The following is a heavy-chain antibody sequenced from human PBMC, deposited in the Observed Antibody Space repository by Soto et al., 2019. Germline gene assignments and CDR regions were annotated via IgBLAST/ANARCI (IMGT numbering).Heavy chain of an antibody. Sequence: QVQLVESGGGLVKHGGSLRLSCAASGFTFSDYYMSWIRQAPGKGLEGVSYITRGSTIYYADSVKGRFTISRYNAKNSLYLQMISLRAEATAVYYGAIAPYSSGWYDYYYGIDIWGQGTTVTVSS. D-gene: IGHD6-19*01. CDR3: AIAPYSSGWYDYYYGIDI. CDR2: ITRGSTI. J-gene: IGHJ6*02. V-gene: IGHV3-11*01. CDR1: GFTFSDYY.